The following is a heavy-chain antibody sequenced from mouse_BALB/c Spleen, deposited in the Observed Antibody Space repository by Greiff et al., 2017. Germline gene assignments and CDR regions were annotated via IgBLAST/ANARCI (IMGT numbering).Heavy chain of an antibody. V-gene: IGHV5-6-3*01. Sequence: VQLKQSGGGLVQPGGSLKLSCAASGFTFSSYGMSWVRQTPDKRLELVATINSNGGSTYYPDSVKGRFTISRDNAKNTLYLQMSSLKSEDTAMYYCARDGYPYDYAMDYWGQGTSVTVSS. J-gene: IGHJ4*01. CDR1: GFTFSSYG. CDR2: INSNGGST. CDR3: ARDGYPYDYAMDY. D-gene: IGHD2-2*01.